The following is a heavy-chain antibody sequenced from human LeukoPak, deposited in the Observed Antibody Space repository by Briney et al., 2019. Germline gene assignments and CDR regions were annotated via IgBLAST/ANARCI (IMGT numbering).Heavy chain of an antibody. CDR1: GGSISSGDYY. Sequence: PSETLSLTCTVSGGSISSGDYYWSWIRQPPGKGLEWIGYIYYSGSTYYNPSLKSRVTISVDTSKNQFSLKLSSVTAADTAVYYCARAEAAAGIGSFDYWGQGTLVTVSS. CDR3: ARAEAAAGIGSFDY. V-gene: IGHV4-30-4*01. D-gene: IGHD6-13*01. CDR2: IYYSGST. J-gene: IGHJ4*02.